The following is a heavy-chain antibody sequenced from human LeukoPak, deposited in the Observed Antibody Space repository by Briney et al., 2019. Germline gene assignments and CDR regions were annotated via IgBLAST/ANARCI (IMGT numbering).Heavy chain of an antibody. J-gene: IGHJ4*02. V-gene: IGHV1-2*06. CDR1: GYAFTGCY. CDR2: INPNNGGT. CDR3: ARGQRITIFGVVYFDY. D-gene: IGHD3-3*01. Sequence: GASVKVSCKTSGYAFTGCYIHWVRQAPGQGLERMGRINPNNGGTNHAQKFQGRVTMTRDTSISTAYMELSRLRSDDTAMYYCARGQRITIFGVVYFDYWGQGTLVTVSS.